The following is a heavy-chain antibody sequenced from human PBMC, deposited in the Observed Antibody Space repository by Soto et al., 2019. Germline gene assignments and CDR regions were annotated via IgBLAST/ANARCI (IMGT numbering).Heavy chain of an antibody. V-gene: IGHV4-31*03. Sequence: PSETLSLTCTVSGGSLSTSGYYWSWILQHPGKGLEWIGHIYYSGSTYYNPSLKSRVTISVDTSKNQFSLMLSSVTAADTAVYYCVRLRNCSSNSCHRFDPWGQGTLVTVSS. CDR2: IYYSGST. D-gene: IGHD2-2*02. CDR1: GGSLSTSGYY. J-gene: IGHJ5*02. CDR3: VRLRNCSSNSCHRFDP.